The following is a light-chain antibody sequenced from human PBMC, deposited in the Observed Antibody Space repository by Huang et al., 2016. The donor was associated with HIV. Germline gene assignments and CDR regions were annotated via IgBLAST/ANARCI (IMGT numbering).Light chain of an antibody. CDR3: QQRSNWPKT. Sequence: EIVLPQSPATLSLSPGARATLPCRASQSVSSYLAWYQQKPGQAPRLLIYDASNRATGIPARFSGSGSGTDFTLTISSLEPEDFAVYYCQQRSNWPKTFGQGTKVEIK. J-gene: IGKJ1*01. V-gene: IGKV3-11*01. CDR1: QSVSSY. CDR2: DAS.